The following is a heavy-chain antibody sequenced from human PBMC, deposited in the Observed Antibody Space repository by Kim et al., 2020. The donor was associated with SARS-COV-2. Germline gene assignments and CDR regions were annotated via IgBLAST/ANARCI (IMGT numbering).Heavy chain of an antibody. CDR2: ISSSSSYI. J-gene: IGHJ5*02. V-gene: IGHV3-21*01. Sequence: GGSLRLSCAASGFTFSSYSMNWVRQAPGKGLEWVSSISSSSSYIYYADSVKGRFTISRDNAKNSLYLQMNSLRAEDTAVYYCARYLRRGYYMFWFDPWGQGTLVTVSS. CDR3: ARYLRRGYYMFWFDP. CDR1: GFTFSSYS. D-gene: IGHD3-22*01.